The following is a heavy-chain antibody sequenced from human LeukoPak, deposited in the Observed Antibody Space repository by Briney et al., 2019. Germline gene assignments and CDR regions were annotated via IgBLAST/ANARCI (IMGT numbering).Heavy chain of an antibody. CDR1: GFTFSSYS. CDR2: ISSSSSYI. Sequence: GGSLRLSCAASGFTFSSYSMNWVRQAPGKGLEWVSSISSSSSYIYYADSVKGRFTISRDNSKNTLYLQMNSLRAEDTAVYYCAKQVVVPAATRIAARPRYFDYWGQGTLVTVSS. CDR3: AKQVVVPAATRIAARPRYFDY. J-gene: IGHJ4*02. D-gene: IGHD2-2*01. V-gene: IGHV3-21*04.